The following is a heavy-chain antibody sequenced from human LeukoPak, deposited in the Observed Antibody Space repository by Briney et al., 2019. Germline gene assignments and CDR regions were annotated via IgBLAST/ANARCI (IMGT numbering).Heavy chain of an antibody. CDR1: GFTFSAYE. CDR2: IGSSGSTV. CDR3: ARDTLEYSNSPDALEI. V-gene: IGHV3-48*03. J-gene: IGHJ3*02. D-gene: IGHD4-23*01. Sequence: GGSLRLSCAASGFTFSAYEMNWVRQAPGKGLEWVSYIGSSGSTVYYADSVKGRFTISRDNSKNSLYLQMESLRAEDTAIYYCARDTLEYSNSPDALEIWGQGTMVTVSS.